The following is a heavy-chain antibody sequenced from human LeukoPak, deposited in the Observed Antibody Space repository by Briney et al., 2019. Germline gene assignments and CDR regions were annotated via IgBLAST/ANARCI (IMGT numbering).Heavy chain of an antibody. CDR1: GYTFTSYA. J-gene: IGHJ4*02. D-gene: IGHD5-24*01. CDR3: ARGRRWLPPDY. CDR2: INAGNGNT. Sequence: ASVKVSCKASGYTFTSYAMHWVRQAPGQRLEWMGWINAGNGNTKYSQEFQGRVTITRDTSASTAYMELSSLRSEDTAVYYCARGRRWLPPDYWGQGTLVTVSS. V-gene: IGHV1-3*03.